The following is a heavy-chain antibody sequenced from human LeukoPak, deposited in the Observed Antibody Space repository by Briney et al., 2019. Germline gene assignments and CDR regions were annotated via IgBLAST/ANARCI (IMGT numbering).Heavy chain of an antibody. CDR2: MNPNSGNT. V-gene: IGHV1-8*03. CDR1: GYTFTIYD. D-gene: IGHD3-22*01. J-gene: IGHJ4*02. CDR3: ARGVVVPAATNYYDSSGTRLGSFDY. Sequence: ASVTVSCKASGYTFTIYDINWVRQATGQGVEWMGWMNPNSGNTGYAQKFQGRVTITRNTSISTAYMELSSLRSEDTAVYYCARGVVVPAATNYYDSSGTRLGSFDYWGQGTLVTVSS.